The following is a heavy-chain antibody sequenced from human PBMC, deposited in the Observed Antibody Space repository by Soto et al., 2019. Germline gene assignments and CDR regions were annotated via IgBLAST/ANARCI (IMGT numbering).Heavy chain of an antibody. CDR3: ARGTPTPGLDY. V-gene: IGHV3-7*03. Sequence: EVQLVESGGGLVQPGGSLRLSCAASGFTFNNYWMNWVRQAPGKGLEWVANFNQDGSQTNYVDSVKGRFTISRDNAKNSLYLQMNSLRAEDTAVYYCARGTPTPGLDYWGQGTLVTVSS. CDR2: FNQDGSQT. J-gene: IGHJ4*02. D-gene: IGHD2-15*01. CDR1: GFTFNNYW.